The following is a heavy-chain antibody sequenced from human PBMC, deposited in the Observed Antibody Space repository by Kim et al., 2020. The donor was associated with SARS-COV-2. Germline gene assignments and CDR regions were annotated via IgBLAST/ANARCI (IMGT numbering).Heavy chain of an antibody. CDR1: GFTFSSYG. J-gene: IGHJ4*02. V-gene: IGHV3-30*18. CDR2: ISYDGSNK. D-gene: IGHD1-26*01. Sequence: GGSLRLSCAASGFTFSSYGMHWVRQAPGKGLEWVAVISYDGSNKYYADSVKGRFTISRDNSKNTLYLQMNSLRAEDTAVYYCAKSPSGSYLDYFDYWGQGTLVTVSS. CDR3: AKSPSGSYLDYFDY.